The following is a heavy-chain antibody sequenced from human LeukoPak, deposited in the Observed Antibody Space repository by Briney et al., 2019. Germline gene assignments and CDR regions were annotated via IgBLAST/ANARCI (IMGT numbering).Heavy chain of an antibody. D-gene: IGHD3-10*01. CDR2: IYYSGST. V-gene: IGHV4-39*01. CDR3: ARHLEWFGELQYYFDY. CDR1: GGSISSSSYY. J-gene: IGHJ4*02. Sequence: SETLSLTCTVSGGSISSSSYYWGWIRQPPGKGLEWIGSIYYSGSTYYNPSLKSRVTISVDTSKNQFSLKLSSVTAADTAVYYWARHLEWFGELQYYFDYWGQGTLVTVSS.